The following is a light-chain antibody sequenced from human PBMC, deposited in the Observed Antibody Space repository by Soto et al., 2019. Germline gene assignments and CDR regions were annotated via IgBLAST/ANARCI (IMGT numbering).Light chain of an antibody. V-gene: IGKV1-5*01. CDR3: QQYNSYPRDT. J-gene: IGKJ2*01. CDR2: DAS. Sequence: DIQMTQSPSTLSASVGDRVTITCRASQSISSWLAWYQQKPGKAPKLLIYDASSLESGVPSRFSGSGSGTEVTLTISSLQPDDFATYYCQQYNSYPRDTFGQGTKLEIK. CDR1: QSISSW.